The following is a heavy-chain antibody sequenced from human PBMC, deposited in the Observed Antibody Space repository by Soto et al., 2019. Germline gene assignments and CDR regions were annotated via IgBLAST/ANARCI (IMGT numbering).Heavy chain of an antibody. D-gene: IGHD5-12*01. V-gene: IGHV1-46*01. CDR3: ARDNRDGYNACEGFDY. CDR2: INPSGGST. Sequence: AASVKVSCKTSGYTFTSYYMHWVRQAPGQGLEWMGIINPSGGSTSYAQKFQGRVTMTRDTSTSTVYMELSSLRSEDTAVYYCARDNRDGYNACEGFDYWGQGTLVTVSS. CDR1: GYTFTSYY. J-gene: IGHJ4*02.